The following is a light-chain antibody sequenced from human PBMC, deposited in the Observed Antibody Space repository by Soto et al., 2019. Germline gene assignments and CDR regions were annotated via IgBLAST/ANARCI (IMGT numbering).Light chain of an antibody. CDR2: EVT. Sequence: QSALTQPASVSGSPGQSIAISCTGSSSDVGGYNYVSWYQQHPGKAPKLMIYEVTDRPSGVSNRFSGSKSDNTASLTISGLQAEDEADYYCSSYTANNTWVFGGGTKVTVL. CDR1: SSDVGGYNY. V-gene: IGLV2-14*01. CDR3: SSYTANNTWV. J-gene: IGLJ3*02.